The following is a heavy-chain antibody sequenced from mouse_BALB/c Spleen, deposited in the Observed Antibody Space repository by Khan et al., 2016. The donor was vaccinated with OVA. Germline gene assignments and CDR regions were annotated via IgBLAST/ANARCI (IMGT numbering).Heavy chain of an antibody. CDR3: ARSGIGSFAY. CDR1: GYTFTDYY. Sequence: QVQLQQSGAELARPGASVKLSCTASGYTFTDYYINWVKQRTGQGLEWIGEIYPGSGNTYYNEKFKGKATLTADKSSSTAFMQRSSLTSEHSAVYFCARSGIGSFAYWGQGTLVTVSA. J-gene: IGHJ3*01. D-gene: IGHD2-2*01. CDR2: IYPGSGNT. V-gene: IGHV1-77*01.